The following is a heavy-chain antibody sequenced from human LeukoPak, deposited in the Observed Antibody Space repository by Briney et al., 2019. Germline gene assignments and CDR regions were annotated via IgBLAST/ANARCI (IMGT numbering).Heavy chain of an antibody. CDR1: GFTFSSYW. Sequence: GRSLRLSCAASGFTFSSYWMHWVRQAPGRGLVWVSRINTDGSSTTYADSVKGRFTISRDNAKNTLYLQMNSLRAEDTAVYYCASHCSGGSCYSNAFDIWGQGTMVTVSS. CDR3: ASHCSGGSCYSNAFDI. D-gene: IGHD2-15*01. J-gene: IGHJ3*02. CDR2: INTDGSST. V-gene: IGHV3-74*01.